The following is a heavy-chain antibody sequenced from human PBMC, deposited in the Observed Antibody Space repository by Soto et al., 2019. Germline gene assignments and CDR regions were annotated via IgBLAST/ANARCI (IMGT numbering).Heavy chain of an antibody. CDR3: TADASRDSSARGWFDP. CDR1: GFTFRSFT. CDR2: ISSNSAYI. D-gene: IGHD6-13*01. Sequence: GGSLRLSCAASGFTFRSFTMNWVRQAPGKGLEWVSTISSNSAYIYYTDALRGRFTISRDNAKNSLHLQINSMRAEDTAVYYLTADASRDSSARGWFDPWGPGTLVTVSS. V-gene: IGHV3-21*01. J-gene: IGHJ5*02.